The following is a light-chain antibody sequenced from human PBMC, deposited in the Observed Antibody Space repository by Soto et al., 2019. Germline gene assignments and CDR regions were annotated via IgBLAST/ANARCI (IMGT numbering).Light chain of an antibody. CDR1: NSDIAYNF. J-gene: IGLJ1*01. V-gene: IGLV2-14*01. CDR3: SSSTTTDTLRL. CDR2: EVS. Sequence: QSALTKPASVSGSPGQSITISCTGTNSDIAYNFVSWYQQHPGKAPKLMIYEVSNRPSGVSNRFSGSKSGNTASLTISGLQAEDEADYYCSSSTTTDTLRLFGTGTKLTVL.